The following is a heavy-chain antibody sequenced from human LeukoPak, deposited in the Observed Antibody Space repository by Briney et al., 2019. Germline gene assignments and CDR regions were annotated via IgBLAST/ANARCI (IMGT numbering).Heavy chain of an antibody. CDR1: GFYFSIYW. D-gene: IGHD3-10*01. V-gene: IGHV3-7*01. J-gene: IGHJ4*02. Sequence: GGSLRLSCAATGFYFSIYWMSWVRQAPGRGLEWVANIKEDGSEKYYVDSVKGRFTISRDNAKNSLFLQMNSLRVEDTAVYYCARDYYYYDSGSYYSNIANWGQGTLVTVSS. CDR2: IKEDGSEK. CDR3: ARDYYYYDSGSYYSNIAN.